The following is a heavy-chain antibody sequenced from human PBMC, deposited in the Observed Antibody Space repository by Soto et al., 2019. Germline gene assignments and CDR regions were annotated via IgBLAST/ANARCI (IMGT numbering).Heavy chain of an antibody. V-gene: IGHV3-30-3*01. Sequence: QVQLMESGGGVVQPGGSLRLSSATSGFTFSSYSMHWFRQAPGKGLEWVAVTSSDGGTKFYADSVKGRFTVSRDNSKNTLYLQMNSLRPEDTAVYYCARDVVLTEWYFDNWGQGILVTVSS. D-gene: IGHD2-21*01. J-gene: IGHJ4*02. CDR3: ARDVVLTEWYFDN. CDR2: TSSDGGTK. CDR1: GFTFSSYS.